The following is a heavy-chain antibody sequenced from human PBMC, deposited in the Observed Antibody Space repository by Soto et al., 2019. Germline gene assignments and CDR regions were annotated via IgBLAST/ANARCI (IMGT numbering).Heavy chain of an antibody. CDR3: AKDSGSGWYVGYYFDY. V-gene: IGHV3-30*18. Sequence: GGSLRLSCVVSGFSCGDHWMHWVRQAPGKGLEWVAVISYDGSNKYYAGTVKSRFAISRDNSKNTLYLQMNSLRAEDTAVYYCAKDSGSGWYVGYYFDYWGQGTLVTVSS. J-gene: IGHJ4*02. CDR2: ISYDGSNK. CDR1: GFSCGDHW. D-gene: IGHD6-19*01.